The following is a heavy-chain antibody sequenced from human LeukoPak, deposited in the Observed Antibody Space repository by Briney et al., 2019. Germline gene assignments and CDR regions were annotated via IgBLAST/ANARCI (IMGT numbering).Heavy chain of an antibody. V-gene: IGHV3-66*01. CDR3: ARATNVGDCSGGSCYYYYGMDV. Sequence: GGSLRLSCAVSGFTVTSNYMSWVRQAPGKGLEWVSVIYSGGSTYYADSVKGRFTISRENSKNTLYLQMNSLRAEDTAVYYCARATNVGDCSGGSCYYYYGMDVWGQGATVTVSS. D-gene: IGHD2-15*01. CDR2: IYSGGST. CDR1: GFTVTSNY. J-gene: IGHJ6*02.